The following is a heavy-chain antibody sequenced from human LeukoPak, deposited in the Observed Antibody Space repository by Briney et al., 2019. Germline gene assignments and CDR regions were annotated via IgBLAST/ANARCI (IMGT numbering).Heavy chain of an antibody. CDR3: ARGAGYNYPYYFDY. CDR1: GFTFTDYF. D-gene: IGHD5-24*01. V-gene: IGHV3-53*01. J-gene: IGHJ4*02. CDR2: IYGGGNI. Sequence: GGSLRLSCVASGFTFTDYFMSWVRQAPGKGLEWVSVIYGGGNIYYADSVKGRFTISRDNSKNTLYLQMNSLRAEDTAVYYCARGAGYNYPYYFDYWGQGTLVTVSS.